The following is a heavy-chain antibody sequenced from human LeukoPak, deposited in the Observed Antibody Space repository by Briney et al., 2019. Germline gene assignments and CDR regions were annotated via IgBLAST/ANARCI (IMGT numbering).Heavy chain of an antibody. V-gene: IGHV4-59*01. Sequence: SETLSLTCTVSGGSISSYYWSWIRQTPGKGLEWIGYIYYSGSTNCNPSLKSRVTISVDTSKNQFSLKLSSVTAADTAVYYCASYCSGGSCSIDYWGQGTLVTVSS. J-gene: IGHJ4*02. CDR2: IYYSGST. D-gene: IGHD2-15*01. CDR3: ASYCSGGSCSIDY. CDR1: GGSISSYY.